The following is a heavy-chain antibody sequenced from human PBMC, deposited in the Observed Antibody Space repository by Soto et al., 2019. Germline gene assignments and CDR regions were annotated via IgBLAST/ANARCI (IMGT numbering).Heavy chain of an antibody. D-gene: IGHD3-16*01. CDR3: ARVGADVYYGMDV. CDR2: IYYSGST. V-gene: IGHV4-59*01. Sequence: LSLTCTGSDGSISRYYWHWIRQPPGKGLEWIGYIYYSGSTNYNPSLKSRVTISVDTSKNQFSLKLSSVTAADTAVYYCARVGADVYYGMDVWGQGTTVTVSS. J-gene: IGHJ6*02. CDR1: DGSISRYY.